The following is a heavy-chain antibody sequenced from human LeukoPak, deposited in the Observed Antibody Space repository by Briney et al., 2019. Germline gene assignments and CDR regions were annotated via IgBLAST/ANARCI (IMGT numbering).Heavy chain of an antibody. V-gene: IGHV4-30-2*01. CDR1: GGSISSGGYS. Sequence: PSETLSLTCAVSGGSISSGGYSWSWIRQPPGKGLEWIGYIYHSGSTYYNPSLKSRVTISVDRSKNQFSLKLSSVTAADTAVYYCARHARGVSTFGGIEENYYHYGMDVWGQGTTVTVSS. CDR3: ARHARGVSTFGGIEENYYHYGMDV. D-gene: IGHD3-16*01. J-gene: IGHJ6*02. CDR2: IYHSGST.